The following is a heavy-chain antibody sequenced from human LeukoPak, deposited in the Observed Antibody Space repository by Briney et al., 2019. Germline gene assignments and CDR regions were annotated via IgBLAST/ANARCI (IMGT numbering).Heavy chain of an antibody. V-gene: IGHV4-61*01. CDR3: AREPWGGFDY. D-gene: IGHD3-16*01. CDR1: GGSLSSGSYS. Sequence: SETLSLTCTVSGGSLSSGSYSWSWIRQPPGKGLEWIGYIHSSGTTDYNPSLKSRVTMSVDTSKNQFSLTVNSVTAADTAVYYCAREPWGGFDYWGQGTLVTVSS. J-gene: IGHJ4*02. CDR2: IHSSGTT.